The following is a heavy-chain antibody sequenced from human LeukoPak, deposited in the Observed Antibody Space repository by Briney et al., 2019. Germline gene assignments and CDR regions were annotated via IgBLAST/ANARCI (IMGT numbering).Heavy chain of an antibody. CDR3: ASNYGGNDASDAFDI. V-gene: IGHV4-30-4*08. D-gene: IGHD4-23*01. J-gene: IGHJ3*02. CDR2: IYYSGST. Sequence: SETLSLTCAVYGGSFSGYYWSWIRQPPGKGLEWIGYIYYSGSTYYNPSLKSRVTISVDTSKNQFSLKLSSVTAADTAVYYCASNYGGNDASDAFDIWGQGTMVTVSS. CDR1: GGSFSGYY.